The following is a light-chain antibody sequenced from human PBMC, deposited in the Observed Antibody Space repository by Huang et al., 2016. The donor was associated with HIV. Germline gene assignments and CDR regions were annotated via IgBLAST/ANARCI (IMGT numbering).Light chain of an antibody. CDR1: QSVNSY. CDR3: QQYNDWPPLT. CDR2: GAS. J-gene: IGKJ4*01. Sequence: EIEMTQSPAILSVSPGERATLSCRASQSVNSYLAWYLQKPGQAPRLLIYGASTRAIGIPAKFNGTGSGTEFSLSISNLQSDDFGVYYCQQYNDWPPLTFGGGTKVEI. V-gene: IGKV3-15*01.